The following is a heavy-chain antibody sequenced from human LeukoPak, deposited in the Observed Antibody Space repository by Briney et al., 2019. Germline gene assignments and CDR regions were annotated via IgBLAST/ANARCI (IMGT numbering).Heavy chain of an antibody. CDR2: VFYTGTT. J-gene: IGHJ4*02. V-gene: IGHV4-59*01. CDR1: GDSISGYY. CDR3: ARGITVTTTSDHLDF. Sequence: KTSETLSLTCTVSGDSISGYYWNWIRQPPGKGREWIGHVFYTGTTKYHPSLKSRIAISVDTSSNQFSLKLRSVTTADTAVYYCARGITVTTTSDHLDFWGQGILVTVPS. D-gene: IGHD4-17*01.